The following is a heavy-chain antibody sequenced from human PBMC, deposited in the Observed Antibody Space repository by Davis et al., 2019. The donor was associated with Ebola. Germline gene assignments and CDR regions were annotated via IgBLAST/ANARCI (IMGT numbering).Heavy chain of an antibody. CDR3: ARGGAGSSSWYFFDL. J-gene: IGHJ4*02. Sequence: AASVKVSCKASGGTFSSYNINWVRQAPGQGLEWMGRIIPILGTTDYAQKFQGRVTITADKSTGTAYMDLSSLRSEDTAVYYCARGGAGSSSWYFFDLWGQGTLVTVSS. V-gene: IGHV1-69*08. D-gene: IGHD6-13*01. CDR1: GGTFSSYN. CDR2: IIPILGTT.